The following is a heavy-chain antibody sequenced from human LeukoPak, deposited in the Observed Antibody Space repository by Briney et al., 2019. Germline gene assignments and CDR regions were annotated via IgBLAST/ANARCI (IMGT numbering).Heavy chain of an antibody. J-gene: IGHJ4*02. CDR1: GLTFSTYS. CDR2: ISASGANT. D-gene: IGHD7-27*01. CDR3: AKLTGDQDY. Sequence: GGSLRLFCAASGLTFSTYSMSCVRQAPGKGLEWVSTISASGANTYYADSVKGRFTISRDNSKNTLYLQMNSLRAEDTAIYYCAKLTGDQDYGGQGTLVTVSS. V-gene: IGHV3-23*01.